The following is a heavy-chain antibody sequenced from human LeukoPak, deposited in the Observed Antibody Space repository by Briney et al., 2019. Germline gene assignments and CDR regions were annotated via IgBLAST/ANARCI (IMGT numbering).Heavy chain of an antibody. CDR1: GYTFTSYD. CDR2: MNPNSGDT. J-gene: IGHJ4*02. V-gene: IGHV1-8*01. CDR3: ARGGFGSGSHFDY. Sequence: GASVKVSSKASGYTFTSYDINWVRQATGQGLEWMGWMNPNSGDTGYVQKFQGRVTMTRSTSISTAYMELSSLRSEDTAIYYCARGGFGSGSHFDYWGQGTLVTVSS. D-gene: IGHD3-10*01.